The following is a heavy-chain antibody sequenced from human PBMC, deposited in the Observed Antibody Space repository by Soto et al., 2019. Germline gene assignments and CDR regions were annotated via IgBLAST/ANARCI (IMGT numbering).Heavy chain of an antibody. CDR3: ARDRGFFDY. D-gene: IGHD5-12*01. CDR2: INTGNGNT. V-gene: IGHV1-3*04. J-gene: IGHJ4*02. CDR1: GYTFTSCS. Sequence: QVQLVQSGAEVKKPGASVKISCKASGYTFTSCSIHWVRQAPGQRLEWMGWINTGNGNTKYSEKFQGRITITRDTSASTAYMELSSLRSEDTAIYYCARDRGFFDYWGQGTLVTVSS.